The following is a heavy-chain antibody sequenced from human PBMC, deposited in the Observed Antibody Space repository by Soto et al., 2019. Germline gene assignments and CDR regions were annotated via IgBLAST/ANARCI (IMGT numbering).Heavy chain of an antibody. Sequence: PSETLSLTCTVSGGSISSGAYYWSWIRQLPGKGLEWIGYIYYRGSANIIPSLMSRLTISVDTSKNQFSLKLISLTAADTAIYYCVRANYFDFWGQGTLVTVS. V-gene: IGHV4-61*08. J-gene: IGHJ4*02. CDR3: VRANYFDF. CDR1: GGSISSGAYY. CDR2: IYYRGSA.